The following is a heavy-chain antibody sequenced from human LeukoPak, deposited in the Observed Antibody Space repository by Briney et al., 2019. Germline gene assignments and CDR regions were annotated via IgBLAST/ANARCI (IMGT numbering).Heavy chain of an antibody. CDR1: GDSITSGAYY. V-gene: IGHV4-31*03. CDR2: IYYSGST. Sequence: SQTLSLTCTVSGDSITSGAYYWSWVRQYPGKGLEWIGYIYYSGSTYYNPSLKSRVTISVDTSKNQFSLKLSSVTAADTAVYYCATGRGMDVWGQGTTVTVSS. CDR3: ATGRGMDV. J-gene: IGHJ6*02.